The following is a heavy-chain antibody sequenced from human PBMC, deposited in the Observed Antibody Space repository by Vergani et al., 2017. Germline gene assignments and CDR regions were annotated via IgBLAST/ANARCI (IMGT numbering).Heavy chain of an antibody. CDR3: AGESQRWRRAEQGGEEPLHMGWLYFQ. Sequence: QVQLQESGPGLVKPSETLSLTCTVSGGSISSYYWSWIRQPPGKGLEWIGYIYYSGSTNYNPSLKSRVTMSVDTSKNQFSLKLSSVTAADTAVYYCAGESQRWRRAEQGGEEPLHMGWLYFQ. V-gene: IGHV4-59*01. CDR1: GGSISSYY. D-gene: IGHD3/OR15-3a*01. CDR2: IYYSGST. J-gene: IGHJ1*01.